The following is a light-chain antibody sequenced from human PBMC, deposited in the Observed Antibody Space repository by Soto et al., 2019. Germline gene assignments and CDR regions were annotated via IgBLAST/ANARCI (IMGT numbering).Light chain of an antibody. CDR1: QSISSW. CDR3: QQYNSYS. Sequence: DIQMTQSPSTLYASVGDRFTITCRASQSISSWLAWYQQKPGKAPKLLIYHASTLESGVPSRFSGSGSGTEFTLTISSLQPDDFATYYCQQYNSYSFGQGTKVDIK. V-gene: IGKV1-5*01. CDR2: HAS. J-gene: IGKJ1*01.